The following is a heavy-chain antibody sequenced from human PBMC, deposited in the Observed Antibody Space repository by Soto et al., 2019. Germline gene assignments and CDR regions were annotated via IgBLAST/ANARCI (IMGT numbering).Heavy chain of an antibody. D-gene: IGHD1-26*01. Sequence: PGESLKISCEGSGYSFTTYWISWGRQMPGKGLEWMGRIDPSDSYTNYSPSLQGHVTIPSDKSISTAYLQWGSLKASDTAMYYWAGQGEGATSPFNYWGQGTLVTVAS. CDR3: AGQGEGATSPFNY. CDR1: GYSFTTYW. J-gene: IGHJ4*02. V-gene: IGHV5-10-1*01. CDR2: IDPSDSYT.